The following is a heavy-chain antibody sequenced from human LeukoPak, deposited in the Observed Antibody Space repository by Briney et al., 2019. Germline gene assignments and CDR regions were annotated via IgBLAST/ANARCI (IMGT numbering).Heavy chain of an antibody. CDR2: IYSGGST. Sequence: GGSLRLSCAASGFTVGSNYMSWVRQAPGKGLEWVSVIYSGGSTYYADSVKGRFTISRDNSKNTLHLQMNSLRAEDTAVYYCARDSGYVSDYWGQGTLVTVSS. V-gene: IGHV3-66*01. CDR1: GFTVGSNY. D-gene: IGHD5-12*01. CDR3: ARDSGYVSDY. J-gene: IGHJ4*02.